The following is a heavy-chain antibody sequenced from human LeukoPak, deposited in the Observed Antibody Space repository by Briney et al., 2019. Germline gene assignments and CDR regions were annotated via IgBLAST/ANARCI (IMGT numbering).Heavy chain of an antibody. CDR1: GFTSSSYA. CDR2: ISGSGGST. Sequence: RGSLRLSCAASGFTSSSYAMSSVRHAPGKGQGWGSAISGSGGSTYYADSVKGRFTISRDNSKNTLYLQMNSLRAEDTAVYYCAKALGVVVPAALVYWGQGTLVTVSS. J-gene: IGHJ4*02. D-gene: IGHD2-2*01. CDR3: AKALGVVVPAALVY. V-gene: IGHV3-23*01.